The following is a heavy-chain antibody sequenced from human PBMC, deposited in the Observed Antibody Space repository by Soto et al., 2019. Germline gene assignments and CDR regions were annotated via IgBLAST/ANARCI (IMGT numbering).Heavy chain of an antibody. V-gene: IGHV4-30-2*01. Sequence: QLQLQESGSGLVKPSQTLSLTCAVSGGSISSGGYSWSWIRQPPGKGLEWIGYIYHSGSTYYNPSNKARVIMSGDRSKKQFSLKLSSVTVADTAVYYCARAVDTAMGRASFDYWGQGTLVTVSS. CDR2: IYHSGST. J-gene: IGHJ4*02. D-gene: IGHD5-18*01. CDR3: ARAVDTAMGRASFDY. CDR1: GGSISSGGYS.